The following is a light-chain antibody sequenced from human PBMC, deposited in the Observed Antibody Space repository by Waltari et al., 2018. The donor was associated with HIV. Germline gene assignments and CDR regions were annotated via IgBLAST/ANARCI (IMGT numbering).Light chain of an antibody. J-gene: IGLJ1*01. V-gene: IGLV2-11*01. CDR1: GRDVGTFNF. Sequence: QSALTQPRSVSGSPGQSVTISCTRTGRDVGTFNFVSWYQHLPAKAPKLLIYDVTKRPSGVPDRFSGSKSGNTASLTISGLQAEDEADYYCCSCPRSGIRYVFGTGTKVTVL. CDR3: CSCPRSGIRYV. CDR2: DVT.